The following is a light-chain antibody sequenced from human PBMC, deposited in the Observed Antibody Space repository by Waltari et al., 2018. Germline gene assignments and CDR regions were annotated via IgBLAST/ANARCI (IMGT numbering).Light chain of an antibody. Sequence: DIQMTQSPSTLSASVGDRVTITCRASQSINTWLSWYQQKPGKAPKVLIYKASSLESGVPSRFSGSGSGTEFTLTISSLQPDDFATYYCQQYNRYPLTFGPGTKVDI. CDR3: QQYNRYPLT. CDR1: QSINTW. V-gene: IGKV1-5*03. CDR2: KAS. J-gene: IGKJ3*01.